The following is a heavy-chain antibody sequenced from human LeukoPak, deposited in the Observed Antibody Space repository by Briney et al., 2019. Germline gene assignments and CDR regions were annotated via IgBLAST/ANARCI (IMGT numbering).Heavy chain of an antibody. J-gene: IGHJ6*03. Sequence: GGSLRLSCAASGFTFSSYAMNWVRQAPGKGLEWVSAISGSGGSTYYADSVKGRFTISRDKSNNTLYLQMNSLKTEDTAVYYCTTVDITMVRGVIWYYYYYYMDVWGKGTTVTISS. CDR1: GFTFSSYA. V-gene: IGHV3-23*01. CDR2: ISGSGGST. CDR3: TTVDITMVRGVIWYYYYYYMDV. D-gene: IGHD3-10*01.